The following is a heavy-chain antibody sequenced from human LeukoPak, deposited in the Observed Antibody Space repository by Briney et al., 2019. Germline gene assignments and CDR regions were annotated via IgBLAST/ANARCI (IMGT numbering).Heavy chain of an antibody. CDR1: EFTFSHYW. J-gene: IGHJ4*01. V-gene: IGHV3-7*01. Sequence: GGSLRLSCTASEFTFSHYWMDWVRQAPGKGLEWVANINQDGSVKYYVDSVKGRFTISRDNTKNSLSLRMDSLRDDDTAVYYCSRSLEYSGQGTLVTVSS. CDR3: SRSLEY. CDR2: INQDGSVK.